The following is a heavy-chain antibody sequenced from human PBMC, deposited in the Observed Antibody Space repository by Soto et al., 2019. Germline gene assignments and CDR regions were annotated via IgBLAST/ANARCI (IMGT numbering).Heavy chain of an antibody. D-gene: IGHD6-13*01. CDR2: IYYSGST. V-gene: IGHV4-59*12. CDR1: GGSISSYY. J-gene: IGHJ6*03. CDR3: ARDGSSSSWYRPYYYYYYMDV. Sequence: ASETLSLTCTVSGGSISSYYWSWIRQPPGKGLEWIGYIYYSGSTNYNPSLKSRVTISVDTSKNQFSLKLSSVTAEDTAVYYCARDGSSSSWYRPYYYYYYMDVWGKGTTVTVSS.